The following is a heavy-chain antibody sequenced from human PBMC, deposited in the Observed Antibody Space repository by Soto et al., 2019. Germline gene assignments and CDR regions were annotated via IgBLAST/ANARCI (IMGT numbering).Heavy chain of an antibody. Sequence: ASVKVSCKASGYTFTGYYMHWVRQAPGQGLEWMGGINPNSGRTNYAQKFQGRVTITRDKSTSTAYMELSSLRSEDTAVYYCASSRSIVVVDFDYWGQGTLVTVSS. CDR1: GYTFTGYY. V-gene: IGHV1-2*02. CDR3: ASSRSIVVVDFDY. CDR2: INPNSGRT. D-gene: IGHD3-22*01. J-gene: IGHJ4*02.